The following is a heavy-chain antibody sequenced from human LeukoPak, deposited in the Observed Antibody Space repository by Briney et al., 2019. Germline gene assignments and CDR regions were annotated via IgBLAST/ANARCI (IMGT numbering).Heavy chain of an antibody. CDR1: GFTFSTHG. D-gene: IGHD3-10*01. CDR2: IWYDGSYK. J-gene: IGHJ4*02. Sequence: GGSLRLSCAASGFTFSTHGFHWVRRAPGKGLEWVAVIWYDGSYKYYADSVTGRFTISRDNSKNTLYLQMNSLRAEDTALYYCGRSQGEAPDYGGQGTLVTVSS. CDR3: GRSQGEAPDY. V-gene: IGHV3-33*01.